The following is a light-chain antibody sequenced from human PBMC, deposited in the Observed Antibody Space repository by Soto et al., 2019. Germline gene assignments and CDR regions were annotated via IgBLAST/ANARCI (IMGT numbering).Light chain of an antibody. Sequence: QSALTQPASVSGAPGQSITISCTGTSSDVGAYNYVSWYQQHPGKAPKLLIYKVSSRPSGVSNRFSGSKSGNTASLTISGLQAEDEADYYCNSHTTSSTLVFGGGTKVTVL. V-gene: IGLV2-14*01. CDR1: SSDVGAYNY. CDR3: NSHTTSSTLV. CDR2: KVS. J-gene: IGLJ2*01.